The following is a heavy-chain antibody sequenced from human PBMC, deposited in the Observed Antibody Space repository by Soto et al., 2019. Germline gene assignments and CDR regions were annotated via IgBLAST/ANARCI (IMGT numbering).Heavy chain of an antibody. CDR1: GYSFTSYW. CDR3: ARRARDYDSSGYYYDAFDI. Sequence: PGESLKISCKGSGYSFTSYWIGWVRQMPGKGLEWMGIIYPGDSDTRYSPSFQGQVTISADKSISTVYLRWSSLKSSDTAIFYFARRARDYDSSGYYYDAFDIWGQGTMVTVSS. V-gene: IGHV5-51*01. CDR2: IYPGDSDT. J-gene: IGHJ3*02. D-gene: IGHD3-22*01.